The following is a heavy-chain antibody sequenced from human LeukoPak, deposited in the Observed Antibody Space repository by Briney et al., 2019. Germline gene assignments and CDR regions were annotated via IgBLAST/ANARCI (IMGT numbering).Heavy chain of an antibody. V-gene: IGHV3-23*01. Sequence: GGSLTHSRAASAFTFSSYAMRWVRHAPGPRLEAFSAMSGSAASTYYADSVQDRLNISRDNSKNTLYLQMNGLRAEDTAVYYCASLDGAYSGSYHHLYWGQGTLVTVSS. CDR3: ASLDGAYSGSYHHLY. CDR1: AFTFSSYA. CDR2: MSGSAAST. J-gene: IGHJ4*02. D-gene: IGHD1-26*01.